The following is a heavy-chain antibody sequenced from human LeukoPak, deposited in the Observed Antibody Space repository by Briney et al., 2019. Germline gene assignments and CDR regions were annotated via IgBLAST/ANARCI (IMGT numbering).Heavy chain of an antibody. CDR2: ISSSSSTI. Sequence: GGSLRLSCAASGFTFSSYSMNWVRQAPGKGLEWVSYISSSSSTIYYADSVKGRFTISRDNAKNSLYLQMNSLRAEDTAVYYCAREGCSSTSCYTSGWFDPWGQGTLVTVSS. J-gene: IGHJ5*02. CDR3: AREGCSSTSCYTSGWFDP. D-gene: IGHD2-2*02. V-gene: IGHV3-48*01. CDR1: GFTFSSYS.